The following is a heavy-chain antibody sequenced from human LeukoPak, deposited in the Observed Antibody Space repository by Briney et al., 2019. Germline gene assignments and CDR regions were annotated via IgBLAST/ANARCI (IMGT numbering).Heavy chain of an antibody. CDR2: INYTGST. CDR1: GGSFSGFY. CDR3: ARVAGYLPTRWFDP. Sequence: SETLSLTCAVYGGSFSGFYWSWIRHVPGKGLEWIGEINYTGSTSYNPSLKSRVTISVDTSQNQFFLLLTSVIAADTAVYYCARVAGYLPTRWFDPWGQGTHVTVSS. J-gene: IGHJ5*02. V-gene: IGHV4-34*01. D-gene: IGHD6-25*01.